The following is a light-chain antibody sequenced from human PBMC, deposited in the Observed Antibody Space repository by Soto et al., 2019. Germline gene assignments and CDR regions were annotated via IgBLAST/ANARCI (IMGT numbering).Light chain of an antibody. J-gene: IGKJ3*01. V-gene: IGKV1-27*01. Sequence: DIQMTQSPSSLSASVGDRVTITCRASQDINNYLAWYQQKPGKPPKLLNYAASTMESVVPSRFTGGGSVTDFTLIINGLQPKDGATSYCQRYNYGPPDTFGPATEV. CDR1: QDINNY. CDR2: AAS. CDR3: QRYNYGPPDT.